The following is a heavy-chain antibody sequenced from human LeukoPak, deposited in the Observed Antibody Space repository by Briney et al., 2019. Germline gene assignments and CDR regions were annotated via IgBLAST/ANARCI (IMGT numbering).Heavy chain of an antibody. CDR3: ARVVAAAGNNWFDP. Sequence: SETLSLTCAVSGGSISSGGYSWSWIRQTPGKGLEWIAYIHDSGSTYNNPSLKSRISISIDTSKNQFSLKLNSVTAADTAVYYCARVVAAAGNNWFDPWGQGTLVTVSS. CDR1: GGSISSGGYS. V-gene: IGHV4-30-4*07. CDR2: IHDSGST. D-gene: IGHD6-13*01. J-gene: IGHJ5*02.